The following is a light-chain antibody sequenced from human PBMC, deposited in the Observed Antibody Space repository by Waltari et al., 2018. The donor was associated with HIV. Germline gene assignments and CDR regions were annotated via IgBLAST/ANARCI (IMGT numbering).Light chain of an antibody. J-gene: IGKJ1*01. V-gene: IGKV1-5*03. Sequence: SPSTLSASVGDRVTLTCRASQSISSWLAWYQQKPGKAPKLLIYKASSLESGVPSRFSGSGSGTEVTLTISSLQPDDFATYYCEQYNTFTWTFGQGTKVEIK. CDR1: QSISSW. CDR2: KAS. CDR3: EQYNTFTWT.